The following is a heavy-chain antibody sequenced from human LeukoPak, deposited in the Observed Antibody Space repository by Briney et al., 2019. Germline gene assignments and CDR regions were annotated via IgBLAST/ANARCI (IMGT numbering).Heavy chain of an antibody. Sequence: SETLSLTCTVSGGSISSSSYYWGWIRQPPGKGLEWIGSIYYSGNTYYNPSLKSRVTISVDTSKNQFSLKLRSVTAADTAVYYCASYYYDSSVYYGPFDYWGQGTLVTVPS. J-gene: IGHJ4*02. D-gene: IGHD3-22*01. CDR1: GGSISSSSYY. CDR2: IYYSGNT. CDR3: ASYYYDSSVYYGPFDY. V-gene: IGHV4-39*01.